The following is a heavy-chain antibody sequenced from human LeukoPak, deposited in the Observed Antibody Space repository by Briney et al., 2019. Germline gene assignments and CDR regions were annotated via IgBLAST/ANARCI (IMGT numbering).Heavy chain of an antibody. CDR1: GGSISSYY. CDR3: ARGLLYGGNSYFDS. Sequence: PSETLSLTCTVSGGSISSYYWSWIRQPPGKGLEWIGYIRHSGSTYQNPTLKSRVIISIDRSKDHFSLNLTSVTAADTAVYFCARGLLYGGNSYFDSWGQGTLVTVSS. J-gene: IGHJ4*02. V-gene: IGHV4-59*12. D-gene: IGHD4-23*01. CDR2: IRHSGST.